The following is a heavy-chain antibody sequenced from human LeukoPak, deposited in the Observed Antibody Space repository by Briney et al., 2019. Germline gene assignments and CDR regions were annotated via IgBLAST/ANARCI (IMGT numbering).Heavy chain of an antibody. D-gene: IGHD3-3*01. J-gene: IGHJ4*02. CDR3: ATHKYYDFWGGYYPEYYFDY. V-gene: IGHV3-30*03. Sequence: PGRSLRLSCAASGFTFSSYGMHWVRQAPGKGLEWVAVISYDGSNKYYADSVKGRFTISRDNSKNTLYLQMNSLRAEDTAVYYCATHKYYDFWGGYYPEYYFDYWGQGTLVTVSS. CDR2: ISYDGSNK. CDR1: GFTFSSYG.